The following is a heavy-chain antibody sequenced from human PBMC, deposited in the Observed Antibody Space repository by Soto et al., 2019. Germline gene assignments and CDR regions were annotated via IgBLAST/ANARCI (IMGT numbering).Heavy chain of an antibody. CDR3: SRWGCSGSSCNINQLSFDL. J-gene: IGHJ1*01. D-gene: IGHD2-15*01. CDR1: GFIFNEYG. CDR2: IWYDGSNK. V-gene: IGHV3-33*01. Sequence: QVQLVESGGGVVQPGRSLRLSCAASGFIFNEYGMHWVRQAPGKGLEWVAVIWYDGSNKYYADSVKGRFTFSRDNTKNTMSQQMNSLRVEDTAVYYCSRWGCSGSSCNINQLSFDLWGQGTLVTVSS.